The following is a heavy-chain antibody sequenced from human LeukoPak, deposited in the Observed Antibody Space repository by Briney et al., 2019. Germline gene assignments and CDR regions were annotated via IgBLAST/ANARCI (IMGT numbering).Heavy chain of an antibody. CDR3: ARVRSSSGCLWIDP. V-gene: IGHV4-4*07. CDR2: IYTSGST. J-gene: IGHJ5*02. CDR1: GGSISSYY. Sequence: SETLSLTCTVSGGSISSYYWSWIRQPAGKGLEWIGRIYTSGSTNYNPSLKSRVTMSVDTSKNQFSLKLSSVTAADTAVYYCARVRSSSGCLWIDPRGQGTLVTVSS. D-gene: IGHD6-19*01.